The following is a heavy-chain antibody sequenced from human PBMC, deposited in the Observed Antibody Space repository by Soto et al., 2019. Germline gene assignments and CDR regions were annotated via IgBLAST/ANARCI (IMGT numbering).Heavy chain of an antibody. CDR1: GYSFTSHY. CDR3: ARDAAVGLFDY. CDR2: IYPGGGNI. D-gene: IGHD1-26*01. V-gene: IGHV1-46*01. Sequence: ASVKVSCKAIGYSFTSHYMHWVRQAPGQGLEWMGTIYPGGGNIDYAQKFQGRVTMTTDTSTSTVYMELRSLRSDDTAVYYCARDAAVGLFDYWGQGTLVTVSS. J-gene: IGHJ4*02.